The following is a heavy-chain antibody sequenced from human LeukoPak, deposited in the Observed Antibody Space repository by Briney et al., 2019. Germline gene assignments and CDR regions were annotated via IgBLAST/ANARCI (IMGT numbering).Heavy chain of an antibody. D-gene: IGHD1-26*01. Sequence: GGSLRLSCAASGFIFRNYGMNWVRQAPGKGLEWVSSISSSSSYIYYADSVKGRFTISRDNAKNSLYLQMNSLRAEDTAVYYCARVSRWELPYYYYYYMDVWGKGTTVTVSS. CDR1: GFIFRNYG. J-gene: IGHJ6*03. CDR2: ISSSSSYI. CDR3: ARVSRWELPYYYYYYMDV. V-gene: IGHV3-21*01.